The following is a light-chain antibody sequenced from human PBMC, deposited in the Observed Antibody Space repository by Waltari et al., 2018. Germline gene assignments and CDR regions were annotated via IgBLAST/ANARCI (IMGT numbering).Light chain of an antibody. Sequence: EIVLTQSPGTLSSSPGERASLSCRASQSLSNNYVAWYQHKPGQAPRLLIFDESRRATGIPDRFSGSGSGTDFTLTISSLEPEDFAVYYCQKYGSTPRPFGGGTKVEIK. J-gene: IGKJ4*01. V-gene: IGKV3-20*01. CDR2: DES. CDR1: QSLSNNY. CDR3: QKYGSTPRP.